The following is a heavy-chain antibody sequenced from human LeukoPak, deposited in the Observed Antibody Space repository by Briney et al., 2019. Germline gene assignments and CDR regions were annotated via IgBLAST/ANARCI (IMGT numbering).Heavy chain of an antibody. CDR3: ATDEYSGLLGY. CDR1: GYTFTDYY. D-gene: IGHD4-11*01. J-gene: IGHJ4*02. V-gene: IGHV1-69-2*01. Sequence: GASVKLSCKVSGYTFTDYYMHWVQQAPGNGLEWMGLVDPEDGETIYAEKFQGRVTITADTSTDTAYMELSSLRSEDTAVYYCATDEYSGLLGYWGQGTLVTVSS. CDR2: VDPEDGET.